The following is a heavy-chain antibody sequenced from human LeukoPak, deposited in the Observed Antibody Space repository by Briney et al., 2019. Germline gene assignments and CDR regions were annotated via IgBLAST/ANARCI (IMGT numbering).Heavy chain of an antibody. J-gene: IGHJ4*02. D-gene: IGHD1-26*01. Sequence: ASVKVSCKASGYTFTSYDINWVRQATGQGLEWMGWMNPNSGNTGYAQKFQGRVTMTRNTSISTAYMELSSLRSDDTAVYYCARDLSKLVGATNFDYWGQGTLVTVSS. CDR3: ARDLSKLVGATNFDY. V-gene: IGHV1-8*01. CDR1: GYTFTSYD. CDR2: MNPNSGNT.